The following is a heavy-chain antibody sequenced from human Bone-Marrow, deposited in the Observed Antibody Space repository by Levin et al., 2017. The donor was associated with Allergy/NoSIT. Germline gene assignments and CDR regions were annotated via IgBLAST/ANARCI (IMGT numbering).Heavy chain of an antibody. CDR1: GFTFSNYA. CDR3: ARVRTRNTNGWHYFDY. J-gene: IGHJ4*02. V-gene: IGHV3-30-3*01. CDR2: ISSDGNNE. Sequence: PGGSLRLSCTASGFTFSNYAMHWVRQAPGQGLEWVAFISSDGNNENYADSVKGRFSISRDNSKNTLFVEMNSLRGDDTALYYCARVRTRNTNGWHYFDYWGQGTLVTVSS. D-gene: IGHD6-19*01.